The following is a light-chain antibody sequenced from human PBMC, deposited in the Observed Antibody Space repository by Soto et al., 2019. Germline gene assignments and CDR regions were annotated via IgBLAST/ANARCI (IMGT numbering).Light chain of an antibody. J-gene: IGLJ2*01. CDR1: SSDVGGYNY. V-gene: IGLV2-14*01. CDR3: SSYTSSSPVV. Sequence: QSALTQPASVYGSPGQSITISCTGTSSDVGGYNYVSWYQQHPGKAPQLMIYDVSNRPSGVSNRFSGSKSGNTASLTISGLQAEDEADYYCSSYTSSSPVVFGGGTKLTVL. CDR2: DVS.